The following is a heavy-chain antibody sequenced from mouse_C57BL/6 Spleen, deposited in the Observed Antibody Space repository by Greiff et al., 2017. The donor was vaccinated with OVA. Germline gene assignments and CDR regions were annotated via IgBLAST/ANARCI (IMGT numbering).Heavy chain of an antibody. CDR3: ARKTGESPSGFAY. CDR2: IHPNSGST. V-gene: IGHV1-64*01. CDR1: GYTFTSYW. Sequence: VQLQQPGAELVKPGASVKLSCKASGYTFTSYWMHWVKQRPGQGLEWIGMIHPNSGSTNYNEKFKSKATLTVDKSSSTAYMQLSSLTSEDSAVYCGARKTGESPSGFAYWGKGTLVTAAA. J-gene: IGHJ3*01.